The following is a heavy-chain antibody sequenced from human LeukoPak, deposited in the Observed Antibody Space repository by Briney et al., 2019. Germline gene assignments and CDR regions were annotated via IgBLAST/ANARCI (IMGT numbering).Heavy chain of an antibody. V-gene: IGHV3-66*01. CDR1: GFTVSSNF. CDR3: ARLSDYYRPFEN. CDR2: IYSGGST. J-gene: IGHJ4*02. Sequence: PGGSLRLSCAAPGFTVSSNFMSWVRQAPGKGLEWVSFIYSGGSTYYADSVKGRFIISRDNSKNTLYLQMNSLRAEDTAVYYCARLSDYYRPFENWGQGTLVTVSS. D-gene: IGHD4-17*01.